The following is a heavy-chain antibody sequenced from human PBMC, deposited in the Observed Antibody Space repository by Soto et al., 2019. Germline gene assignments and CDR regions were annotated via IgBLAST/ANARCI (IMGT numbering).Heavy chain of an antibody. Sequence: SESLSLTCTVSGGSISSYYWSWIRQPAGKGLEWIGRIYTSGSTNYNPSLKSRVTMSVDTSKNQFSLKPSSVTAADTAVYYCARDLAAGFNWFDPWGQGTLVTVSS. V-gene: IGHV4-4*07. D-gene: IGHD6-25*01. J-gene: IGHJ5*02. CDR2: IYTSGST. CDR3: ARDLAAGFNWFDP. CDR1: GGSISSYY.